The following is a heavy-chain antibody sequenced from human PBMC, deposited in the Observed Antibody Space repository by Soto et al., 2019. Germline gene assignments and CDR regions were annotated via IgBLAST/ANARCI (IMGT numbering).Heavy chain of an antibody. V-gene: IGHV5-51*01. CDR2: IYPGDSDT. D-gene: IGHD7-27*01. J-gene: IGHJ4*02. CDR1: GYSFTTHW. CDR3: ARQLGGLIPWSGFDS. Sequence: PGESLKISCKGSGYSFTTHWSAWVRQMPGKGLEWMGIIYPGDSDTRYSPSFQGQITISTDKSTSTAYLQWSSLKASDTAMYYCARQLGGLIPWSGFDSWGQGTLVTVSS.